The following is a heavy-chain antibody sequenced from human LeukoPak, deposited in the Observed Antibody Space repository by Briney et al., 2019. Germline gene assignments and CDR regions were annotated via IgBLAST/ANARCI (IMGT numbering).Heavy chain of an antibody. V-gene: IGHV3-53*01. CDR1: GGSIRSSYYY. CDR2: IYGGGNI. CDR3: ARGAGYNYPYYFDY. D-gene: IGHD5-24*01. Sequence: PSETLSLTCTVSGGSIRSSYYYWGWIRQPPGKGLEWVSVIYGGGNIYYADSVKGRFTISRDNSKNTLYLQMNSLRAEDTAVYYCARGAGYNYPYYFDYWGQGTLVTVSS. J-gene: IGHJ4*02.